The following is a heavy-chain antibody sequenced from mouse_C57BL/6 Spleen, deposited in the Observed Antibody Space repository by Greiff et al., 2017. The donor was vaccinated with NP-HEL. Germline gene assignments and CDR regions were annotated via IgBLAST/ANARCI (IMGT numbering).Heavy chain of an antibody. CDR1: GFTFSDYG. J-gene: IGHJ3*01. CDR2: ISSGSSTI. Sequence: EVKLVESGGGLVKPGGSLKLSCAASGFTFSDYGMHWVRQAPEKGLEWVAYISSGSSTIYYADTVKGRFTISRDNAKNTLFRQMTGLGSEDTAMYYCARGGAWFAYWGQGTLVTVSA. V-gene: IGHV5-17*01. CDR3: ARGGAWFAY.